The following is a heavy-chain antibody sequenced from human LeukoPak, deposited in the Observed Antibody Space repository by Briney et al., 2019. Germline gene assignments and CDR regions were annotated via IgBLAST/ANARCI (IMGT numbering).Heavy chain of an antibody. CDR3: ARSHTRKGFCGGGRCYPAVWWFDP. CDR2: IDPKNGNR. Sequence: ASVKVSCKASGYTFINNDINWVGQAPGQGLEWMAWIDPKNGNRGYAQNFQGRVTMTTDTSISTAYMELSSLRSEDTAVYYCARSHTRKGFCGGGRCYPAVWWFDPWGQGTLVTVSS. D-gene: IGHD2-15*01. CDR1: GYTFINND. J-gene: IGHJ5*02. V-gene: IGHV1-8*01.